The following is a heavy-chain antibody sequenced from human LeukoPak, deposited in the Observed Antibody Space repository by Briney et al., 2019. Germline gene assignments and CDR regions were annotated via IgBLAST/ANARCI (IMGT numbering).Heavy chain of an antibody. CDR1: GDSISYYY. CDR3: VRAAGRGSTSGLDFDY. Sequence: SETLSLTCTVSGDSISYYYWNWIRQPAGKGLEWIGRVDPSGTTNYNPSLKSQVTMSVGTSKNQFSLKLTSVTVADTAVYYCVRAAGRGSTSGLDFDYWGQGTLVTVSS. D-gene: IGHD2-2*01. V-gene: IGHV4-4*07. CDR2: VDPSGTT. J-gene: IGHJ4*02.